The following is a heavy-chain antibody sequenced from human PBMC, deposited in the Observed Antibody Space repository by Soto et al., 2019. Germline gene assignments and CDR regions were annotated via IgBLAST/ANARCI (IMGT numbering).Heavy chain of an antibody. CDR2: INSDGSST. V-gene: IGHV3-74*01. D-gene: IGHD3-3*01. J-gene: IGHJ6*02. Sequence: AQGKWLVWVSRINSDGSSTSYADSVKGRFTISRDNAKNTLYLQMNSLRAEDTAVYYCARDRYSYYDFWSGSLPYDYYGLALCGHWTTVPVSS. CDR3: ARDRYSYYDFWSGSLPYDYYGLAL.